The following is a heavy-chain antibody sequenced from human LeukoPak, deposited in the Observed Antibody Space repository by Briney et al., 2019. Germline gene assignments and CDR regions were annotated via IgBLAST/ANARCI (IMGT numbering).Heavy chain of an antibody. J-gene: IGHJ4*02. CDR2: INPSGGST. V-gene: IGHV1-46*01. CDR1: GYTFTSYY. Sequence: GASVKVSCKASGYTFTSYYMHWVRQAPGQGLEWMGIINPSGGSTSYAQKFQGRVTMTRDMSTSTVYMELSSLRSEDTAVYYCARDIAVAGTDGVYFDYWGQGTLVTVSS. CDR3: ARDIAVAGTDGVYFDY. D-gene: IGHD6-19*01.